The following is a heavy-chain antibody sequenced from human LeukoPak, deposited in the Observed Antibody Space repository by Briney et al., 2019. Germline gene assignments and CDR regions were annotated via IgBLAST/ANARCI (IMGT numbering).Heavy chain of an antibody. J-gene: IGHJ4*02. D-gene: IGHD3-22*01. CDR2: IIPIFGTA. Sequence: GASVKVSCKASGGTFSSYAISWVRQAPGQGLEWMGGIIPIFGTANYAQKFQGRVTITADESTSTAYMELSSLRSEDTAVYYCAREGYYDSSVYSADYGGQEPLVPASS. V-gene: IGHV1-69*13. CDR1: GGTFSSYA. CDR3: AREGYYDSSVYSADY.